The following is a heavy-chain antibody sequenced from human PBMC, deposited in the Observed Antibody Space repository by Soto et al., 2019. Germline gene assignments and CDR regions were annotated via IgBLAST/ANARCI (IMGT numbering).Heavy chain of an antibody. CDR1: GYTFTSYA. D-gene: IGHD3-10*01. V-gene: IGHV1-3*01. Sequence: ASVNVSCKASGYTFTSYAMHCVRQAPGQRLEWMGWINAGNGNTKYSQKFQGRVTITRDTSASTAYMELSSLRSEDTAVYYCARDHGITMVRGIRHWGQGTLVTVSS. CDR2: INAGNGNT. CDR3: ARDHGITMVRGIRH. J-gene: IGHJ4*02.